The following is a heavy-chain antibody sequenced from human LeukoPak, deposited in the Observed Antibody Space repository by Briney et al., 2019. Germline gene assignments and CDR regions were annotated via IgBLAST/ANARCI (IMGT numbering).Heavy chain of an antibody. D-gene: IGHD1-26*01. V-gene: IGHV1-2*02. CDR3: ARDSGYWRVGYNWFDP. CDR2: INPNSGGT. J-gene: IGHJ5*02. CDR1: GYTFTGYY. Sequence: ASVKVSCKASGYTFTGYYMHWVRQAPGQGLEWMGWINPNSGGTNYAQKFQGRVTMTRDTSISTAYMELSRLRSDDTAVYYGARDSGYWRVGYNWFDPWGQGTLVTVS.